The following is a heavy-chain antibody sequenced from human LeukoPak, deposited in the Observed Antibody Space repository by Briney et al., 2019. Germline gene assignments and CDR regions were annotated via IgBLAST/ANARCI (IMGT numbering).Heavy chain of an antibody. CDR1: GFTFTSYG. CDR2: IRYDGSNQ. D-gene: IGHD6-19*01. J-gene: IGHJ1*01. V-gene: IGHV3-30*02. Sequence: GGSLRLSCAASGFTFTSYGMNWVRQAPGKGLEWVAFIRYDGSNQYYADSVKGRFTISRDNAKNSLYLQMNSLRAEDTAVYYCARGDIAVAGTHFQHWGQGTLVTVSS. CDR3: ARGDIAVAGTHFQH.